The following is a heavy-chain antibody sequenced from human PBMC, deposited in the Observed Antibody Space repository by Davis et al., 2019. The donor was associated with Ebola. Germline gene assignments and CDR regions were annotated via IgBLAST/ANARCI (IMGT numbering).Heavy chain of an antibody. Sequence: ASVKVSCKASGYTFTSYDINWVRQAPGQGLEWMGIINPSGGSTSYAQKFQGRVTMTRDTSTSTVFMELSSLRSEDTAVYYCARDYSSSSLDYWGQGTLVTVSS. CDR1: GYTFTSYD. CDR3: ARDYSSSSLDY. V-gene: IGHV1-46*01. J-gene: IGHJ4*02. D-gene: IGHD6-6*01. CDR2: INPSGGST.